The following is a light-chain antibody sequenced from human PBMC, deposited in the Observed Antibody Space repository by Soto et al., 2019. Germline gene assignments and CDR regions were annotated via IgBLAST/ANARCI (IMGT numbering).Light chain of an antibody. V-gene: IGKV3-20*01. Sequence: PGERATLCCRASQSVSSSYLAWYQQKPGQPPRLVMYATSSRATGIPARFSGSGSGTDFTLTISRLEPEDFAVYYCQQYGSSSWTFGQGTKVDIK. J-gene: IGKJ1*01. CDR3: QQYGSSSWT. CDR2: ATS. CDR1: QSVSSSY.